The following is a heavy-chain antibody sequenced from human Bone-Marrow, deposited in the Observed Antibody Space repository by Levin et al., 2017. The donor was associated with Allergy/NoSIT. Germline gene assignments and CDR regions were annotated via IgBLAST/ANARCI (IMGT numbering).Heavy chain of an antibody. CDR1: GFSVSSNY. J-gene: IGHJ4*02. CDR3: ARGGQYNDPVVL. CDR2: IYNSGTT. D-gene: IGHD1-1*01. V-gene: IGHV3-53*01. Sequence: GESLKISCVASGFSVSSNYMFWVRQAPGKGLEWVSVIYNSGTTYYADSVQGRFTISRDNSKNTLYLQISSLRADDTAVYYCARGGQYNDPVVLWGQGTQVTVSP.